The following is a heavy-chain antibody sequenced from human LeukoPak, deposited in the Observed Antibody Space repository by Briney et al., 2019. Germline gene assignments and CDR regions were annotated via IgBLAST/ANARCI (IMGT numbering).Heavy chain of an antibody. J-gene: IGHJ4*02. CDR2: ISAHNGNT. Sequence: ASVKVPCKASGYTFTSYGIIWVRQAPGQGLQWMGWISAHNGNTNYAQKLQGRVTMTTDTSTSTVYMDLRSLRSDDTAVYYCARAQTTLLLDYWGQGTLVTVSS. CDR1: GYTFTSYG. D-gene: IGHD4-11*01. CDR3: ARAQTTLLLDY. V-gene: IGHV1-18*01.